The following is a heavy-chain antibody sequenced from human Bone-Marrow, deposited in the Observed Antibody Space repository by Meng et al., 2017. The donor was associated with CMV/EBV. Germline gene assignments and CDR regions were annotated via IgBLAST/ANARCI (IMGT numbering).Heavy chain of an antibody. D-gene: IGHD2-2*01. Sequence: LSLTCAASGFTFNTYEMNWVRQAPGKGLEWVSHISTSGKTIYYADSVKGRFTISRDNAKNSLYLQLNSLRAEDTAVYYCARRYCSSTSCLIDYWGQGTLVTSPQ. V-gene: IGHV3-48*03. CDR2: ISTSGKTI. CDR1: GFTFNTYE. CDR3: ARRYCSSTSCLIDY. J-gene: IGHJ4*02.